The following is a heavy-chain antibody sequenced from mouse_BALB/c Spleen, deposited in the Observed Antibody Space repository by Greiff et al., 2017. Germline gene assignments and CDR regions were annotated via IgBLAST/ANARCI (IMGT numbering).Heavy chain of an antibody. CDR1: GFSLTGYG. CDR3: ARDAHYDGPWMDY. Sequence: VQLQESGPGLVAPSQSLSITCTVSGFSLTGYGVNWVRQPPGKGLEWLGMIWGDGSTDYNSALKSRLSISKDNSKSQVFLKMNRLQTDDTATYYCARDAHYDGPWMDYWGQGTAVTVSS. J-gene: IGHJ4*01. D-gene: IGHD1-1*01. V-gene: IGHV2-6-7*02. CDR2: IWGDGST.